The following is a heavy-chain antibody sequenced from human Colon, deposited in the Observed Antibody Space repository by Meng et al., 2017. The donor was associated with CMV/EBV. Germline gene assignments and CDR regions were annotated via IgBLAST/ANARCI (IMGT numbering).Heavy chain of an antibody. V-gene: IGHV3-48*03. CDR3: ARRGSYSSNAFDL. CDR1: GFSFSSYE. J-gene: IGHJ3*01. D-gene: IGHD4-23*01. CDR2: ISSSGSTT. Sequence: GESLKISCAASGFSFSSYEMNWVRQAPGKGLEWVSHISSSGSTTYYADSVKGRFTVSRDNAKNSLFLQINSLRAEDTAIYYCARRGSYSSNAFDLWGQGTVVTV.